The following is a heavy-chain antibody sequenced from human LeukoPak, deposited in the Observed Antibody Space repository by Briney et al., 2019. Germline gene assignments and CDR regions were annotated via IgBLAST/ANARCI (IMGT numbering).Heavy chain of an antibody. CDR3: ARDKTAATNHDAFDI. CDR1: GYTLTELS. J-gene: IGHJ3*02. D-gene: IGHD6-13*01. V-gene: IGHV1-24*01. Sequence: ASVKVSCKVSGYTLTELSMHWVRQAPGKGLEWMGGFDPEDGETIYAQKFQGRVTMARDTSTSTVYMELSSLRSEDTAVYYCARDKTAATNHDAFDIWGQGTMVTVSS. CDR2: FDPEDGET.